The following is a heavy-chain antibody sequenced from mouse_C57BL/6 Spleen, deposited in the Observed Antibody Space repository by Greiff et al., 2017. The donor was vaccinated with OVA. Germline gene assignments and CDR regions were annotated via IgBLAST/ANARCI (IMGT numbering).Heavy chain of an antibody. CDR3: TRDSNYGDWYFDV. V-gene: IGHV5-9-1*02. CDR2: ISSDGDYI. D-gene: IGHD2-5*01. CDR1: GFTFSSYA. Sequence: EVMLVESGEGLVKPGGSLKLSCAASGFTFSSYAMSWVRQTPEKRLEWVAYISSDGDYIYYEDTVKGRFTISRDNARNTLYLQMSSLKSEDTAMYYCTRDSNYGDWYFDVWGTGTTVTVSS. J-gene: IGHJ1*03.